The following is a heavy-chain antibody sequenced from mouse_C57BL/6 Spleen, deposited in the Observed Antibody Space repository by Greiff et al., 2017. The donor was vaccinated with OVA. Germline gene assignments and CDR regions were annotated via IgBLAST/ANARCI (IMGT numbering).Heavy chain of an antibody. V-gene: IGHV5-6*01. CDR1: GFTFSSYG. J-gene: IGHJ2*01. CDR3: ARQDTTVVAKGYFDY. D-gene: IGHD1-1*01. Sequence: EVQLVESGGDLVKPGGSLKLSCAASGFTFSSYGMSWVRQTPDKRLEWVATISSGGSYTDYPDSVKGRFTISRDNAKNTLYLQMSSLKSEDTAIYYCARQDTTVVAKGYFDYWGQGTTLTVSS. CDR2: ISSGGSYT.